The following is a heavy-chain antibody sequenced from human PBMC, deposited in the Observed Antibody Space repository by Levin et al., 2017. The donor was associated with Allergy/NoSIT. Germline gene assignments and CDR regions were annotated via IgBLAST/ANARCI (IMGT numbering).Heavy chain of an antibody. J-gene: IGHJ6*02. D-gene: IGHD6-13*01. V-gene: IGHV4-59*01. Sequence: RGKRKATGKGWERIGYISYSFNSPYPPSLPSRVTISVDTSKNQFSLKLRSVTAADTAMYYCARDRVTAADGTDYFYGMDGWGQGTTVTVSS. CDR3: ARDRVTAADGTDYFYGMDG. CDR2: ISYSFNS.